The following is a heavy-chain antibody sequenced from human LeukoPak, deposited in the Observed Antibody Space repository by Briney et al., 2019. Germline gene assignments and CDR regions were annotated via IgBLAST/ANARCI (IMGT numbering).Heavy chain of an antibody. CDR2: INPNSGGT. D-gene: IGHD6-13*01. CDR1: GYTFTGYY. V-gene: IGHV1-2*02. Sequence: ASVKVSCKASGYTFTGYYMHWVRQAPGQGLEWMGWINPNSGGTNYAQKFQGRVTMTRDTSISTAYMELSRLRSDDTAVYYCARDIPWSPGIAAAGDYWGQGTLVTVSS. CDR3: ARDIPWSPGIAAAGDY. J-gene: IGHJ4*02.